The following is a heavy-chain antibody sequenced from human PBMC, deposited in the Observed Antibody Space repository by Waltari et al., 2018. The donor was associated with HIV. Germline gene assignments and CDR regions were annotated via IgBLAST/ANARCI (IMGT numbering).Heavy chain of an antibody. CDR1: EYTFINFD. V-gene: IGHV1-8*02. CDR3: ARNSSAKGNRYFYYGLDV. Sequence: QVHLVQSGPEVKRPGASVKISCKAYEYTFINFDVNWVRQAAGQGPEWLGWMNPKAAKTAATYKFEDRCTRTRDVSTDTAYMEMSGLTPEDTAIYYCARNSSAKGNRYFYYGLDVWGQGTPVTV. J-gene: IGHJ6*02. D-gene: IGHD3-22*01. CDR2: MNPKAAKT.